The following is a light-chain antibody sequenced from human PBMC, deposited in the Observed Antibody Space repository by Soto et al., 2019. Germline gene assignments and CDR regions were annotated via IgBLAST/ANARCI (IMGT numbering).Light chain of an antibody. CDR1: QGLSSNY. Sequence: EIVLTQSPGTLSLSPGERATLSCRASQGLSSNYLAWYQQRPGQAPRLLICGASSRATGIPERFSGSGSATDFTLTISRLEPEDFAVYHCQQYSNSPPTFGGGTKVEI. CDR3: QQYSNSPPT. CDR2: GAS. J-gene: IGKJ4*01. V-gene: IGKV3-20*01.